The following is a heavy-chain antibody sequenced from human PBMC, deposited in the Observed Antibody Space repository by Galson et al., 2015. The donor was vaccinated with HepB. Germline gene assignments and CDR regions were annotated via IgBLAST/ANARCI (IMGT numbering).Heavy chain of an antibody. V-gene: IGHV1-18*01. Sequence: SVKVSCKASGYIVTSYGFAWVRQAPGQGLEWMGWISVYSDNTDYAQKFRDRVTMTTDTSTSTAYMELRTLDSDDTAVYYCARGKSYSRSADFDYWGQGTLVTVSS. CDR3: ARGKSYSRSADFDY. CDR2: ISVYSDNT. D-gene: IGHD6-6*01. CDR1: GYIVTSYG. J-gene: IGHJ4*02.